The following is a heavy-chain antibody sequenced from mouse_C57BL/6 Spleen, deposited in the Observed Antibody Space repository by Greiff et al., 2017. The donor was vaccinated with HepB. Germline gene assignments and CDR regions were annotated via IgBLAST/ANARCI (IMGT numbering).Heavy chain of an antibody. CDR2: IYPGDGDT. Sequence: VQVVESGPELVKPGASVKISCKASGYAFSSSWMNWVKQRPGKGLEWIGRIYPGDGDTNYNGKFKGKATLTADKSSSTAYMQLSSLTSEDSAVYFCARSDTTVVATGDYWGQGTSVTVSS. CDR1: GYAFSSSW. V-gene: IGHV1-82*01. CDR3: ARSDTTVVATGDY. J-gene: IGHJ4*01. D-gene: IGHD1-1*01.